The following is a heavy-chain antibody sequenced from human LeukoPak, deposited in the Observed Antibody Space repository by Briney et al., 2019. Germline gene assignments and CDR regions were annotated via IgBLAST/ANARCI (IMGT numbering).Heavy chain of an antibody. Sequence: GEPLKISCKGSGYSFTSYWIGWVRQMPGKGLEWMGMFYPGDSDTRYSPSFQGHITLSADKSISTAYLQWSSLKASDTAVYYCAKWHTSGTPDYWGQGTLVTVSS. V-gene: IGHV5-51*01. CDR1: GYSFTSYW. CDR3: AKWHTSGTPDY. D-gene: IGHD6-19*01. CDR2: FYPGDSDT. J-gene: IGHJ4*02.